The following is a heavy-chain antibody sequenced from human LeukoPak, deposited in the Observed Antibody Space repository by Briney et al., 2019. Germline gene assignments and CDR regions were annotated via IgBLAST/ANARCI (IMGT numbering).Heavy chain of an antibody. CDR3: ARDHAGRLTGPLLAEYYYYYMDV. Sequence: ASVKVSCKASRYTFTGYYMYWVRQAPGRGLEWMGIINPSGGSTSYAQKFQGRVTMTRDMSTSTVYMELSSLRSEDTAVYYCARDHAGRLTGPLLAEYYYYYMDVWGKGTTVTVSS. D-gene: IGHD3-9*01. CDR1: RYTFTGYY. CDR2: INPSGGST. J-gene: IGHJ6*03. V-gene: IGHV1-46*01.